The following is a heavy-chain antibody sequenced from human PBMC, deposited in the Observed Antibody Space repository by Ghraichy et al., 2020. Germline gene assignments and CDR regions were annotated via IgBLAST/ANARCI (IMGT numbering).Heavy chain of an antibody. CDR2: INHSGST. V-gene: IGHV4-34*01. CDR1: GGSFSGYY. J-gene: IGHJ3*02. CDR3: HSVGGTAGLGELILDAFDI. Sequence: SETLSLTCAVYGGSFSGYYWSWIRQPPGKGLEWIGEINHSGSTNYNPSLKSRVTISVDTSKNQFSLKLSSVTAADTAVYYCHSVGGTAGLGELILDAFDIWGQGTMVTVSS. D-gene: IGHD3-16*01.